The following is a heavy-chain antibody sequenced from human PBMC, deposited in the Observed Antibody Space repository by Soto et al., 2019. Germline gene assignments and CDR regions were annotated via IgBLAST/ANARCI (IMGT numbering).Heavy chain of an antibody. J-gene: IGHJ4*02. Sequence: KPSETLSLTCAVYGGSFSGYYWSWIRQPPGKGLEWIGEINHSGSTNYNPSLKSRVTISVDTSKNQFSLKLSSVTAADTAVYYCARFRITMVRGVIMWLDYWGQGTLVTVSS. D-gene: IGHD3-10*01. CDR1: GGSFSGYY. CDR3: ARFRITMVRGVIMWLDY. CDR2: INHSGST. V-gene: IGHV4-34*01.